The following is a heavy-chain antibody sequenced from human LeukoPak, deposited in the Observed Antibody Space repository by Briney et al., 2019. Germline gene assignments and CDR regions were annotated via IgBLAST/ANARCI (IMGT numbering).Heavy chain of an antibody. Sequence: SETLSLTCAVSGGSISSGGYSWSWIRQPPGKGLEWIGYIYHSGSTYYNPSLKSRVTMSVDTSKNQFSLKLSSVTAADTAVYYCARDQSITMVRGVITFWFDPWGQGTLVTVSS. D-gene: IGHD3-10*01. V-gene: IGHV4-30-2*01. CDR2: IYHSGST. CDR3: ARDQSITMVRGVITFWFDP. J-gene: IGHJ5*02. CDR1: GGSISSGGYS.